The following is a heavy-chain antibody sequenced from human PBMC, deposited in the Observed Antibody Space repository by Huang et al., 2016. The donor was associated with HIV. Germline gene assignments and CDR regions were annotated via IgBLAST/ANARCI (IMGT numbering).Heavy chain of an antibody. Sequence: QVQLQQSGPGLVKPSETLSLTCAVSDGSIRSSSYYWGWIRQPPGKGLEWVGRIFYSGTTYYNPSLKSRCTMSVDRSKNQFSLKLNSVTAADTAVYYCALTGVVVVVAADDAFDIWGQGTMVAVSS. CDR1: DGSIRSSSYY. J-gene: IGHJ3*02. V-gene: IGHV4-39*01. CDR3: ALTGVVVVVAADDAFDI. CDR2: IFYSGTT. D-gene: IGHD2-15*01.